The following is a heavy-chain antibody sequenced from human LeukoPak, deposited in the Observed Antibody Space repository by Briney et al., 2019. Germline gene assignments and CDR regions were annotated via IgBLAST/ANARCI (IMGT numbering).Heavy chain of an antibody. CDR3: IIAPGLFAFET. V-gene: IGHV3-15*07. CDR2: IKSKTDGGTT. J-gene: IGHJ3*02. CDR1: DFTLTNAW. Sequence: GGSLRLSCAASDFTLTNAWVNWIRQTPGEGLEWVGRIKSKTDGGTTDHATPVNGRFTISRDDSTNTVHLQMDSLKTEDTAVYFCIIAPGLFAFETWGQGTMVTVSS. D-gene: IGHD6-13*01.